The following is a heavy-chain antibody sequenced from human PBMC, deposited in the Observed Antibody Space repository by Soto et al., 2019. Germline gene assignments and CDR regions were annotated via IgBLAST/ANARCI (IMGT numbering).Heavy chain of an antibody. CDR3: ARGYYDSSGYWYFDL. V-gene: IGHV1-69*06. J-gene: IGHJ2*01. D-gene: IGHD3-22*01. Sequence: QVQLVQSGAEVKKPGSSVKVSCKASGGTFSSYAISWVRQAPGQGLEWMGGIIPIFGTANYAQKVQGRVPSTADKSTSTAYMELSSLRSEDTAVYYCARGYYDSSGYWYFDLWGRGTLVTVSS. CDR1: GGTFSSYA. CDR2: IIPIFGTA.